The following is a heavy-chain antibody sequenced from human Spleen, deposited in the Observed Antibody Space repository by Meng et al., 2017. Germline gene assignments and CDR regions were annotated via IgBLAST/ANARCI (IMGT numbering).Heavy chain of an antibody. CDR1: GYSFASYG. D-gene: IGHD6-13*01. CDR3: AREGGSSWYRGKTNWFDP. V-gene: IGHV1-18*01. CDR2: ISAYYGKT. Sequence: ASVKVSCKASGYSFASYGVTWVRQAPGQGLEWMGWISAYYGKTNYAQKFQGRVTMTTDTSTTTVYMELKSLRSDDTAVYYCAREGGSSWYRGKTNWFDPWGQGTLVTVSS. J-gene: IGHJ5*02.